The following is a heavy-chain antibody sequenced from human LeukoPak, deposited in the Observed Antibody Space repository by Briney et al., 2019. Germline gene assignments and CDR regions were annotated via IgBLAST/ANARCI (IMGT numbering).Heavy chain of an antibody. CDR2: IKQDGSEK. V-gene: IGHV3-7*01. Sequence: PGGSLRLSCAASGFTFSSYWMSWVRQAPGKGLEWVANIKQDGSEKYYVDSVKGRFTISRDNAKNSLYLQMNSLRAEDTAVYYCARDFSKRRGYNGYPSLDYWGQGTLVTVSS. CDR1: GFTFSSYW. D-gene: IGHD5-12*01. J-gene: IGHJ4*02. CDR3: ARDFSKRRGYNGYPSLDY.